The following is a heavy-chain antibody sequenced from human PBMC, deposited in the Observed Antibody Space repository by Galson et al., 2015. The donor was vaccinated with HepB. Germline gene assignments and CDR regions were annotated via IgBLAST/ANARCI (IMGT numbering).Heavy chain of an antibody. CDR3: AQDLTYYYGSGSYFVAMDV. CDR1: GFTFSNYW. CDR2: ISWNSDFT. D-gene: IGHD3-10*01. V-gene: IGHV3-9*01. Sequence: SLRLSCAASGFTFSNYWMHWVRQVPGKGLEWVSGISWNSDFTGYADSVRGRFTISRDNARYSLYLQMNSLRTEDTALYYSAQDLTYYYGSGSYFVAMDVWGQGTTVTVSS. J-gene: IGHJ6*02.